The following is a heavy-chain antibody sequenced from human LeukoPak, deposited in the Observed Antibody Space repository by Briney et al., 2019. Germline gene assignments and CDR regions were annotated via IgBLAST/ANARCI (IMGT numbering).Heavy chain of an antibody. CDR2: IIPIFGTA. CDR3: ASAHRIAAAGGSDY. V-gene: IGHV1-69*13. Sequence: SVKVSCKASGGTFSSYAISWVRQAPGQGLEWMGGIIPIFGTANYAQKFQGRVTITADESTSTAYMELSSLRSEDTAVNYCASAHRIAAAGGSDYWGQGTLVTVSS. J-gene: IGHJ4*02. CDR1: GGTFSSYA. D-gene: IGHD6-13*01.